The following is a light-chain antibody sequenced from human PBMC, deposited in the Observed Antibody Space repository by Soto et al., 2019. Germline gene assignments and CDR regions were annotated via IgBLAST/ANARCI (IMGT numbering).Light chain of an antibody. J-gene: IGLJ2*01. CDR2: DVR. CDR3: SSYSTSSTPVL. Sequence: QSVLTQPASVSGSPGQSITISCTGTSSDVGAYNYVSWYQQHPGRAPKLMIYDVRNRPSGVSDRFSGSKSGNTASLTIYGLQAEDQADYYCSSYSTSSTPVLFGGGTQLTVL. V-gene: IGLV2-14*03. CDR1: SSDVGAYNY.